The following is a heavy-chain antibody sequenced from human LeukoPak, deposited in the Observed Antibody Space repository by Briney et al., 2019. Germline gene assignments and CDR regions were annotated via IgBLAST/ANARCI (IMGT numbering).Heavy chain of an antibody. J-gene: IGHJ5*02. CDR3: ARGPRTVTKGSWFDP. CDR1: GGSISSYY. D-gene: IGHD4-17*01. Sequence: SETLSHTCTVSGGSISSYYWSRIRQPPGKGLEWIGYIYYSGSTNYNPSLQSRVTISVDTSTNQFSLKLSSVTAADTAVYYCARGPRTVTKGSWFDPWGQGTLVTISS. CDR2: IYYSGST. V-gene: IGHV4-59*01.